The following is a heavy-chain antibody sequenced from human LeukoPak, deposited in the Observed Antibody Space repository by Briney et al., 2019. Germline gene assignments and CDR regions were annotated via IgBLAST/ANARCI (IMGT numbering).Heavy chain of an antibody. D-gene: IGHD3-22*01. V-gene: IGHV4-59*01. Sequence: SETLSLTCTVSGGSISSYYWSWIRQPPGKGLEWIGYIYYSGSTNYNPSLKSRVTISVDTSKNQFSLKLSSVTAADTAVYYCARSSGYYDSSGYRDISFDYWGQGTLVTVSS. CDR1: GGSISSYY. J-gene: IGHJ4*02. CDR3: ARSSGYYDSSGYRDISFDY. CDR2: IYYSGST.